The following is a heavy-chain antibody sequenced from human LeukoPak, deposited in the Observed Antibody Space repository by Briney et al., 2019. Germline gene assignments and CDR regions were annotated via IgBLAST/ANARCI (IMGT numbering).Heavy chain of an antibody. CDR3: AREPSGWYVDY. J-gene: IGHJ4*02. CDR2: ISSSSSYI. V-gene: IGHV3-21*01. Sequence: GGSLRLSCAASGFTFSSYSMNWVRQAPGKGLEWVSSISSSSSYIYYADSVKGRSTISRDNAKTSLYLQMNSLRAEDTAVYYCAREPSGWYVDYWGQGTLVTVSS. D-gene: IGHD6-19*01. CDR1: GFTFSSYS.